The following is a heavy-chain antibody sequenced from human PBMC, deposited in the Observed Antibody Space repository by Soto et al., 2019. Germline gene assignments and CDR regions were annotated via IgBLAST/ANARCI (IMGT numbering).Heavy chain of an antibody. Sequence: SETLSLTCAVYGGSFSGYYWSWIRQPPGKGLEWIGEINHSGSTNYNPSLKSRVTISVDTSKNQFSLKLSSVTAADTAVYYCARGRVLLWFGELSGWFDPWGQGTLVT. J-gene: IGHJ5*02. CDR2: INHSGST. D-gene: IGHD3-10*01. CDR3: ARGRVLLWFGELSGWFDP. CDR1: GGSFSGYY. V-gene: IGHV4-34*01.